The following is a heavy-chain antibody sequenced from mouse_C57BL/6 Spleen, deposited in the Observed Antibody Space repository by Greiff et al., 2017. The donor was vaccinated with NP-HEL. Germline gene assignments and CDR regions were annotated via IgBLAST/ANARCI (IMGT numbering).Heavy chain of an antibody. CDR1: GYTFTSYW. J-gene: IGHJ1*03. D-gene: IGHD1-1*01. CDR3: ARHDYGSSRWYFDV. CDR2: INPSNGGT. V-gene: IGHV1-53*01. Sequence: QVQLQQPGTELVKPGASVKLSCKASGYTFTSYWMHWVKQRPGQGLEWIGNINPSNGGTNYNEKFKSKATLTVDKSSSTAYMQLSSLTSEDSAVYYCARHDYGSSRWYFDVWGTGTTVTVSS.